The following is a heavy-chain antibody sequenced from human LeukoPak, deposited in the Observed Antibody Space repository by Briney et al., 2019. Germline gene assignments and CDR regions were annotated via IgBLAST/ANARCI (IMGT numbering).Heavy chain of an antibody. V-gene: IGHV4-4*07. D-gene: IGHD1-26*01. CDR1: AGSISSYH. Sequence: SETLSFNSTVSAGSISSYHWSWIRQPAGQGLEWIGRIYTSGSTNYNASLKSRVSMSVDTSKNQFSLKLSSVTAADTAVFYCARENSGSYREFDYWGQGTLVTVSS. CDR3: ARENSGSYREFDY. J-gene: IGHJ4*02. CDR2: IYTSGST.